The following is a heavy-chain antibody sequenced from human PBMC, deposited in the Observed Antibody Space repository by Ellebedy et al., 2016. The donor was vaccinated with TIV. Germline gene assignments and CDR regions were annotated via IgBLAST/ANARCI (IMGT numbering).Heavy chain of an antibody. CDR1: GFTFSSYA. J-gene: IGHJ4*02. Sequence: GESLKISCAASGFTFSSYAMSWVRQAPGKGLEWVSTISHTGGRTYYADSVGGRFTISRDNSKKTLYLQMNSLKTEDTAVYYCTTAPDYSDYWGQGTLVTVSS. CDR3: TTAPDYSDY. V-gene: IGHV3-23*01. CDR2: ISHTGGRT.